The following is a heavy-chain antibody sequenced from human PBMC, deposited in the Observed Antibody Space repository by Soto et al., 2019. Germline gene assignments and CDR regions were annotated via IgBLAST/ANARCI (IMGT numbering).Heavy chain of an antibody. V-gene: IGHV3-23*01. J-gene: IGHJ4*02. CDR2: ISGNVANT. D-gene: IGHD6-19*01. CDR3: AKAYGSSRYFFDY. Sequence: GGSLRLSCAASGFTFINYAMTWVRQAPGEGLEWVSTISGNVANTHYADSVKGRFSISRDNSKNTLYIQMNSLRADDTAVYYCAKAYGSSRYFFDYWGQGALVTVSS. CDR1: GFTFINYA.